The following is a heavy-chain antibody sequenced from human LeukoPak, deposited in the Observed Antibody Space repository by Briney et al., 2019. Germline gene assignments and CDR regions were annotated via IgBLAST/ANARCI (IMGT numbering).Heavy chain of an antibody. D-gene: IGHD2-15*01. J-gene: IGHJ3*02. Sequence: PSETLSLTCTVSGYSISSGYYWGWIRQPPGKGLERIGSIYHSGSTYYNPSLTSRATTSVTPSKNQFSLKLSSVIAAHTAVYYCARRLLGAFDIWGQGTMVTVSS. CDR2: IYHSGST. V-gene: IGHV4-38-2*02. CDR1: GYSISSGYY. CDR3: ARRLLGAFDI.